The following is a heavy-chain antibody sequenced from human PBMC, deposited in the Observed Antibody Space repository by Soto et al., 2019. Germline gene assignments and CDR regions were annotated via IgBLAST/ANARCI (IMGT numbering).Heavy chain of an antibody. V-gene: IGHV4-30-4*01. CDR1: GGSISSGDYY. D-gene: IGHD3-16*01. CDR3: AGQPTAGSFYDLGSYYYYYGMDV. J-gene: IGHJ6*02. Sequence: PSETLSLTCTVSGGSISSGDYYWNWIRQPPGKGLEWIGNIYYSGNTDCNPSLKSRVTISVDTSKNQFSLNLSSVTAADSAVYYCAGQPTAGSFYDLGSYYYYYGMDVWGQGTTVTSP. CDR2: IYYSGNT.